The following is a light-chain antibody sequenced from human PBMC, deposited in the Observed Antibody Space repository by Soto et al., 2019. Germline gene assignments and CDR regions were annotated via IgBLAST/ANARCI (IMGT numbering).Light chain of an antibody. CDR2: DVS. CDR1: SSDVGGYNY. V-gene: IGLV2-14*01. J-gene: IGLJ7*01. Sequence: QSALIQPASVSGSPGQSITISCTGTSSDVGGYNYVSWYQQHPGKAPKLMIYDVSNRPSGVSNRFSGSKSGNTASLTISGLQAEDEADYYCSSYTSSSTLGVFGGGTQLTVL. CDR3: SSYTSSSTLGV.